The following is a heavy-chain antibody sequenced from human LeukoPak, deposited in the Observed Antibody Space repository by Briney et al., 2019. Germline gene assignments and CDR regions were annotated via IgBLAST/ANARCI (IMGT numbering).Heavy chain of an antibody. V-gene: IGHV4-59*01. CDR1: GGSISSYY. D-gene: IGHD2-2*01. CDR2: IYYSGST. J-gene: IGHJ5*02. CDR3: ARLGYCSSTSCYLWFDP. Sequence: SETLSLTCTVSGGSISSYYWSWIRQPPGKGLEWIGYIYYSGSTNYNPSLKSRVTISVDTSKIQFSLKLSSVTAADTAVYYCARLGYCSSTSCYLWFDPWGQGTLVTVSS.